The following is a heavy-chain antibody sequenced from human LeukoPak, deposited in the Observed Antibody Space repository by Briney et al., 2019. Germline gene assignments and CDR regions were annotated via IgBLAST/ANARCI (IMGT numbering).Heavy chain of an antibody. V-gene: IGHV3-30-3*02. D-gene: IGHD3-3*01. Sequence: PGRSLRLSCAASGFTFSSYAMHWVRQAPGKGLEWVAVISYDGSNKYYADSVKGRFTISRDNSKNTLYLQMNSLRAEDTAVYYCAKQSAPIFLEWLPNWNDGGYYFDYWGQGTLVTVSS. CDR1: GFTFSSYA. CDR3: AKQSAPIFLEWLPNWNDGGYYFDY. J-gene: IGHJ4*02. CDR2: ISYDGSNK.